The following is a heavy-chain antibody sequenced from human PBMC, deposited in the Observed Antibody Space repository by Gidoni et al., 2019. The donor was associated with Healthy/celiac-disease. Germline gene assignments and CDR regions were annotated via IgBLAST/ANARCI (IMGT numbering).Heavy chain of an antibody. CDR3: AIPIAAAGTE. Sequence: STYYNPSLKSRVTISVDTSKNQFSLKLSSVTAADTAVYYCAIPIAAAGTEWGQGTLVTVSS. V-gene: IGHV4-39*01. D-gene: IGHD6-13*01. J-gene: IGHJ4*02. CDR2: ST.